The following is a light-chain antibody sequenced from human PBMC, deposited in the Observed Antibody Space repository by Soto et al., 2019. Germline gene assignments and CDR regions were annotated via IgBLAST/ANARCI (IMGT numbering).Light chain of an antibody. CDR3: QNYSSVPV. Sequence: DLQMTQSPTSLSASVGDRVTITCRASQDIRNFVAWYQQKPGKAPKLLIYAASTLQSGIPSRFSGSGSGTDFTLTINSLQPEDVATYSCQNYSSVPVFGPGTKVEIK. CDR2: AAS. J-gene: IGKJ3*01. CDR1: QDIRNF. V-gene: IGKV1-27*01.